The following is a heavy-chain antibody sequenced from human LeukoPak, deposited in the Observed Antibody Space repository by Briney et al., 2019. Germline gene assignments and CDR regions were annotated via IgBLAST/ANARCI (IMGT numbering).Heavy chain of an antibody. CDR1: GGSISSSSYY. J-gene: IGHJ3*02. V-gene: IGHV4-39*01. Sequence: NPSETLSLTCTVSGGSISSSSYYWGWIRQPPGKGLEWIGSIYYSGSTYYNPSLKSRVTISVDTSKNQFSLKLSSVTAADTAVYYCARLRALAGYSSGYDAFGIWGQGTMVTVSS. CDR2: IYYSGST. CDR3: ARLRALAGYSSGYDAFGI. D-gene: IGHD6-19*01.